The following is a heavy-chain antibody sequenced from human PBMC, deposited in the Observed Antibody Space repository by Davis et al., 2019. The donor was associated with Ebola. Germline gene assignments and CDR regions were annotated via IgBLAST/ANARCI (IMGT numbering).Heavy chain of an antibody. Sequence: PGGSLRLSCAASGFTFSNYAMSWVRQTPGKGLEWVSAISGSGDNTYYADSVKGRFTISRDNSKNTLFLQMNSLRAEDTAVYYCAKDSVIRYSSSWSSLNWFDPWGQGNLVTVSS. J-gene: IGHJ5*02. V-gene: IGHV3-23*01. CDR3: AKDSVIRYSSSWSSLNWFDP. CDR1: GFTFSNYA. D-gene: IGHD6-13*01. CDR2: ISGSGDNT.